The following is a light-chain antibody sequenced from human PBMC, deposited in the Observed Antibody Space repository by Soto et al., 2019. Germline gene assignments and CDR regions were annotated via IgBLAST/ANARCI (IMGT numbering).Light chain of an antibody. J-gene: IGKJ4*01. CDR3: QQRQSWPLT. CDR2: DSS. Sequence: EIVLTQSPGTLSLSPGERATLSCRASQTISTRFFAWYQQKPGQAPRLLIYDSSNRATGIPARFSGSGSGTDFTLTISSLEPEDFAVYYCQQRQSWPLTFGGGTKVDIK. CDR1: QTISTRF. V-gene: IGKV3D-20*02.